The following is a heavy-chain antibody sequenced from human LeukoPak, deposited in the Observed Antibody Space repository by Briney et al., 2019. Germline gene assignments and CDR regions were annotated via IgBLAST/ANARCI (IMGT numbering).Heavy chain of an antibody. D-gene: IGHD1-1*01. CDR3: AKDLERWAFDI. Sequence: PGGSLRLSCAASGFTFSSYGMSWVRRAPGKGLEWVSVISDGGNTYYADSVKGRFTISRDNSKNTLYLQMNSLRAEDTAIYYCAKDLERWAFDIWGQGTMVTVSS. V-gene: IGHV3-23*01. J-gene: IGHJ3*02. CDR2: ISDGGNT. CDR1: GFTFSSYG.